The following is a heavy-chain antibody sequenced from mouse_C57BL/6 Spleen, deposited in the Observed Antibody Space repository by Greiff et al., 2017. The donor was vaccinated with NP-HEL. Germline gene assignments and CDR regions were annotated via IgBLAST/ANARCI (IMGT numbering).Heavy chain of an antibody. CDR3: ARGNYDYPLAY. CDR2: IYPGDGDT. D-gene: IGHD2-4*01. J-gene: IGHJ3*01. V-gene: IGHV1-82*01. Sequence: VQVVESGPELVKPGASVKISCKASGYAFSSSWMNWVKQRPGKGLEWIGRIYPGDGDTNYNGKFKGKATLTADKSSSTAYMQLSSLTSEDSAVYFCARGNYDYPLAYWGQGTLVTVSA. CDR1: GYAFSSSW.